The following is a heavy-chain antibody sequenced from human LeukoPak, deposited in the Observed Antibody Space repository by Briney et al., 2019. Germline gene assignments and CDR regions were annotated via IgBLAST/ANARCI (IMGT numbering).Heavy chain of an antibody. V-gene: IGHV3-33*01. CDR1: GFTFSSYG. J-gene: IGHJ5*02. D-gene: IGHD2-15*01. Sequence: GRSLRLSCAASGFTFSSYGIHWVRQAPGKGLEWVAVIWSDGSNKYYADSVKGRFTISRDNSKKTLYLQMNSLRAEDTAVYYCARRYCSGGSCYSFRGDWFDPWGQGTLVTVSS. CDR3: ARRYCSGGSCYSFRGDWFDP. CDR2: IWSDGSNK.